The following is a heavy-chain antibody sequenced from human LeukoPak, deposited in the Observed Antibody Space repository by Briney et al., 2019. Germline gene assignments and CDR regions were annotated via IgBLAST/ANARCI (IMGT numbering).Heavy chain of an antibody. Sequence: ASVKVSCKASGYTFTSYDVNWVRQATGQGLEWMGWMNPNSGNTGYAQKFQGRVTMTRNTSISTAYMELSSLRSEDTAVYYCARSKRDRSGYYYGYWGQGTLVTVSS. CDR3: ARSKRDRSGYYYGY. J-gene: IGHJ4*02. D-gene: IGHD3-22*01. CDR1: GYTFTSYD. CDR2: MNPNSGNT. V-gene: IGHV1-8*01.